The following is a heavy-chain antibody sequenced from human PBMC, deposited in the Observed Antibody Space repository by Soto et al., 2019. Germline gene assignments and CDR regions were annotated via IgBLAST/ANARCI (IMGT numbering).Heavy chain of an antibody. Sequence: QVQLQQWGAGLLKPSETLSLTCAVYGGSFSGYYWSWIRQPPGKGLEWIGEINHSGSTNYNPSLKSRVTISVDTSKNQFSLKLSSVTAADTAVYYCARPENPFNYGFDAFDIWGQGTMVTVSS. CDR2: INHSGST. CDR3: ARPENPFNYGFDAFDI. J-gene: IGHJ3*02. CDR1: GGSFSGYY. D-gene: IGHD4-17*01. V-gene: IGHV4-34*01.